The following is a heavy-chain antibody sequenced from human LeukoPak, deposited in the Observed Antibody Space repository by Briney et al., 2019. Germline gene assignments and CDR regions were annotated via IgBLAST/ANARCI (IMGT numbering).Heavy chain of an antibody. V-gene: IGHV3-74*01. Sequence: GGSLRLSCAASGFASSSYWMHWVRQVPGKGLVWVSRISGDGTARNYADSVKGRFTISRDDAKNTVDLQMNSLRGEDTAVYYCVRGRGSYGWFDPWGQGTLVTVSS. CDR3: VRGRGSYGWFDP. D-gene: IGHD3-10*01. J-gene: IGHJ5*02. CDR2: ISGDGTAR. CDR1: GFASSSYW.